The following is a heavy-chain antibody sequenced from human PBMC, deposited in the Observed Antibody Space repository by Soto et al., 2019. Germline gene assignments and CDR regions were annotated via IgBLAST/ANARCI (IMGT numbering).Heavy chain of an antibody. V-gene: IGHV4-31*03. J-gene: IGHJ4*02. CDR1: GGSISSGGYY. Sequence: TSETLSLTCTVSGGSISSGGYYWSWIRQHPGKGLEWIGYIYYSGSAYYNPSLKSRVTISVDTSKNQFSLRLSSVTAADTAVYYCARLGYCSSTSCYVLILDYWGQGTLVTVSS. D-gene: IGHD2-2*01. CDR2: IYYSGSA. CDR3: ARLGYCSSTSCYVLILDY.